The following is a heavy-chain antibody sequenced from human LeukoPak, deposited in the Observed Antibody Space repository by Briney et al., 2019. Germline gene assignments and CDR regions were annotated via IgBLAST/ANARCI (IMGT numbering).Heavy chain of an antibody. CDR2: ISSSSSYI. J-gene: IGHJ4*02. V-gene: IGHV3-21*01. CDR1: GFTFSSYS. D-gene: IGHD6-19*01. CDR3: ARVLRYSSGGDYFDY. Sequence: GGSLRRSCAASGFTFSSYSMNWVRQAPGKGLEWVSSISSSSSYIYYADSVKGRFTISRDNAKNSLYLQMNSLRAEDTAVYYCARVLRYSSGGDYFDYWGQGTLVTVSS.